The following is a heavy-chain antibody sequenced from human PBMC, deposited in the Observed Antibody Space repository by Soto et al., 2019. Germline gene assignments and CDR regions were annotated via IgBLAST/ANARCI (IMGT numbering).Heavy chain of an antibody. CDR2: ISSSGSTI. CDR1: GFTFSSYV. V-gene: IGHV3-48*03. Sequence: GGSLRLSCAASGFTFSSYVMNWVRQAPGKGLEWVSYISSSGSTIYYADSVKGRFTISRDNAKNSLYLQMNSLRAEDTAVYYCAIRRIAGIYYDSSGFFDYWGQGTLVTVSS. D-gene: IGHD3-22*01. J-gene: IGHJ4*02. CDR3: AIRRIAGIYYDSSGFFDY.